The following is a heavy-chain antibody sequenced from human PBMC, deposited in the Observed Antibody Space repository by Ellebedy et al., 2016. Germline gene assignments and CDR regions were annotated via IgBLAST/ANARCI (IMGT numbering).Heavy chain of an antibody. CDR1: GFTFSSYA. CDR3: ARPKSYYYGMDV. Sequence: GESLKISCAASGFTFSSYAMHWVRQAPGKGLEWVAVISYGGSNKYYADSVKGRFTISRDNSKNTLYLQMNSLRAEDTAVYYRARPKSYYYGMDVWGQGTTVTVSS. CDR2: ISYGGSNK. J-gene: IGHJ6*02. V-gene: IGHV3-30-3*01.